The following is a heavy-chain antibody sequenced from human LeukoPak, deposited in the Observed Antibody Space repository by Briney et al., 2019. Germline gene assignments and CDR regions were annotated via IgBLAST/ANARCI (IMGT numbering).Heavy chain of an antibody. CDR1: GGTFSSYA. Sequence: SVKVSCKASGGTFSSYAISWVRQAPGQGLEWMGRIIPILGIANYAQKFQGRVTITADKSTSTAYMELSSLRSEDTAVYYCATQYGIVATIRFDYWGQGTLVTVSS. D-gene: IGHD5-12*01. J-gene: IGHJ4*02. CDR3: ATQYGIVATIRFDY. CDR2: IIPILGIA. V-gene: IGHV1-69*04.